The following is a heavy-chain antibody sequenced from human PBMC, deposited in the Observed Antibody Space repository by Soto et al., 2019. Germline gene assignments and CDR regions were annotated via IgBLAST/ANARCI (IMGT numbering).Heavy chain of an antibody. CDR3: ALYSSGWYYFDY. V-gene: IGHV1-8*01. CDR1: GYTFTSYD. D-gene: IGHD6-19*01. J-gene: IGHJ4*02. Sequence: ASVKVSFKASGYTFTSYDINWVRQATGQGLEWMGWMNPNSGNTGYAQKFQGRVTMTRNTSISTAYMELSSLRSEDTAVYYCALYSSGWYYFDYWGQGTLVTVSS. CDR2: MNPNSGNT.